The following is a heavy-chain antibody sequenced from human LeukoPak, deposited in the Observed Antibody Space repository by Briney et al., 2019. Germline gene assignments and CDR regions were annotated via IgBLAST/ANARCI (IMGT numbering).Heavy chain of an antibody. Sequence: NASETLSLTCAVYGGSFSGYYWSWIRQPPGKGLEWIGEINHSGSTNYNPSLKSRVTISVDTSKNQFSLKLSSVTAADTAVYYCARAPNSYGYGNYFDYWGQGTLVTVSS. V-gene: IGHV4-34*01. CDR2: INHSGST. D-gene: IGHD5-18*01. CDR1: GGSFSGYY. CDR3: ARAPNSYGYGNYFDY. J-gene: IGHJ4*02.